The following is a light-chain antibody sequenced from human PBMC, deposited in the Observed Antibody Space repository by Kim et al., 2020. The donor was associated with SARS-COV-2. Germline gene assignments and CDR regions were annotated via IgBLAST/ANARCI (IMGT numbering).Light chain of an antibody. J-gene: IGKJ2*01. CDR3: QQYYSTPYT. V-gene: IGKV4-1*01. Sequence: RATINCKSSQSMLNSSNNKDSLAWYQQKPGQPPELLIYWASTRESGVPDRFSGSGSGTDFALTISSLQAEDVAVYYCQQYYSTPYTFGQGTKLEI. CDR1: QSMLNSSNNKDS. CDR2: WAS.